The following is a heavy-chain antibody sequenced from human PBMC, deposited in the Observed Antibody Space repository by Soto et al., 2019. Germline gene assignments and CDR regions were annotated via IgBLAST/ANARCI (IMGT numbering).Heavy chain of an antibody. V-gene: IGHV1-58*01. CDR1: GFTFTSSA. CDR3: AAGGYSYGEYYYYYYGMDV. J-gene: IGHJ6*02. D-gene: IGHD5-18*01. Sequence: SVKVSCKASGFTFTSSAVQWVRQARGQRLEWIGWIVVGSGNTNYAQKFQERVTITRDMSTSTAYMELSSLRSEDTAVYYCAAGGYSYGEYYYYYYGMDVWGQGTTVTVSS. CDR2: IVVGSGNT.